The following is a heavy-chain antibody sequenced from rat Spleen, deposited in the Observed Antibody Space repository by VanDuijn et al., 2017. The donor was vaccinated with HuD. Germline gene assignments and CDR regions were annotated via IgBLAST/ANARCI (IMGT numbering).Heavy chain of an antibody. Sequence: EVQLVESGGGLVQPGRSLKLSCVASGFTFNNYWMTWIRQAPGKGLEWVASISPSGAITNYRDSVKGRFTISRDSAKSTLNRQMDSLRSEDTATYYCASGGYYSSYIYGWFAYWGQGTLVTVSS. D-gene: IGHD1-2*01. J-gene: IGHJ3*01. CDR2: ISPSGAIT. CDR1: GFTFNNYW. V-gene: IGHV5-31*01. CDR3: ASGGYYSSYIYGWFAY.